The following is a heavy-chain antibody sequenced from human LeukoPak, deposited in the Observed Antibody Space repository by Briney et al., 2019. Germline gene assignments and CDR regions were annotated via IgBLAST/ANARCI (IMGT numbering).Heavy chain of an antibody. CDR1: GFTLSNLW. Sequence: GGSLRLSCAASGFTLSNLWMSWVRQAPGKGLKWVANIKQDGSEKYYVDSVKGRFTISRDNAQNSLYLQMNSLRAEDTAIYYCATSTAAAGTDWGQGTLVTVSS. CDR2: IKQDGSEK. V-gene: IGHV3-7*03. CDR3: ATSTAAAGTD. D-gene: IGHD6-13*01. J-gene: IGHJ4*02.